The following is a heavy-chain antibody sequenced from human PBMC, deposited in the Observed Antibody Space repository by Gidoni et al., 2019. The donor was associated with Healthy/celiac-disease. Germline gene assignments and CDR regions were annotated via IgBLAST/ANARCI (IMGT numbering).Heavy chain of an antibody. Sequence: EVQLVESGGGLVQPGVSLRLSCAASGFTFSSYSMNWVRQAPGKGLEWVSYISSSSSTIYYADSVKGRFTISRDNAKNSLYLQMNSLRAEDTAVYYCARVKWSLDTAMVLFDYWGQGTLVTVSS. CDR3: ARVKWSLDTAMVLFDY. D-gene: IGHD5-18*01. CDR2: ISSSSSTI. J-gene: IGHJ4*02. CDR1: GFTFSSYS. V-gene: IGHV3-48*01.